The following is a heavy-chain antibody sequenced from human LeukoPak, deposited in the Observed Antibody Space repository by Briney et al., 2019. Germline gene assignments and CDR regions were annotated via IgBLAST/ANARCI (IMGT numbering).Heavy chain of an antibody. J-gene: IGHJ3*02. CDR1: GGSISSYY. Sequence: PSETLSLTCTVSGGSISSYYWSSIRQPPGKGLDWIGYIYYSGSTNYNPSLKSRANISVDTSKNQFSLKLSSVTAADTAVYYCARDPTMIGLGDAFDIWGQGTMVTVSS. D-gene: IGHD3-22*01. CDR3: ARDPTMIGLGDAFDI. V-gene: IGHV4-59*01. CDR2: IYYSGST.